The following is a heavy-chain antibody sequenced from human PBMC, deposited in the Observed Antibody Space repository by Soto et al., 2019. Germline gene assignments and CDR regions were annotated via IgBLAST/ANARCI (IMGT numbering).Heavy chain of an antibody. D-gene: IGHD3-3*01. J-gene: IGHJ6*02. CDR2: INHSGST. Sequence: SETLSLTCAVYGGSFSGYYWSWIRQPPGKGLEWIGEINHSGSTNYNPSLKSRVTISVDTSRNQFSLKLSSVTAADTAVYYCARGPDYDFWSGYLYYYGMDVWGQGTTVTVSS. CDR1: GGSFSGYY. V-gene: IGHV4-34*01. CDR3: ARGPDYDFWSGYLYYYGMDV.